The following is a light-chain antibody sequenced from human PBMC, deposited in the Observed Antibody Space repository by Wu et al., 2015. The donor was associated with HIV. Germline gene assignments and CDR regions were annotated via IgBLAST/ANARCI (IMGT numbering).Light chain of an antibody. Sequence: EIVLTQSPATLSLSPGDRATLSCRASQSVGTYLAWYQQKPGQAPRLLIYDASNRVTGIPARFSGSGSGTDFTLTISSLEPEDFAVYYCHQRSDWPPLTFGGGPRWRSN. CDR1: QSVGTY. V-gene: IGKV3-11*01. CDR3: HQRSDWPPLT. CDR2: DAS. J-gene: IGKJ4*01.